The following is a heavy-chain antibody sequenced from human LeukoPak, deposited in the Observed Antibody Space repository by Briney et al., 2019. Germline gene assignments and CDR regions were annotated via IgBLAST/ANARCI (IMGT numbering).Heavy chain of an antibody. V-gene: IGHV4-59*08. J-gene: IGHJ3*02. Sequence: ASETLSLTCTVSGGSISSYYWSWIRQPPGKGLEWIGYIYYSGSTNYNPSLKSRVTISVDTSKNQFSLKLSSVTAADTAVYYCARHTLHFYAFDIWGQGTMVTVSS. CDR1: GGSISSYY. CDR3: ARHTLHFYAFDI. CDR2: IYYSGST. D-gene: IGHD2-15*01.